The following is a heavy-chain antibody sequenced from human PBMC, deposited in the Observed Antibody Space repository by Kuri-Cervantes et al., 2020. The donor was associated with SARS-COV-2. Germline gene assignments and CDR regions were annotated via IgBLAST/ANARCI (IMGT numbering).Heavy chain of an antibody. CDR2: IIPIFGTA. V-gene: IGHV1-69*06. CDR3: ARSRLTGYYCYGMDV. CDR1: GGTFSSYA. Sequence: SVKVSCKASGGTFSSYAISWVRQAPGQGLEWMGGIIPIFGTANYAQKFQGRVTITADKSTSTAYMELSSLRSEDTAVYYCARSRLTGYYCYGMDVWGQGTTVTVSS. D-gene: IGHD2-8*01. J-gene: IGHJ6*02.